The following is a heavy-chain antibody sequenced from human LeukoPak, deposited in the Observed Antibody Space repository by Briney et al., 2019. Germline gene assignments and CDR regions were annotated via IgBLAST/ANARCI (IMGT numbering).Heavy chain of an antibody. CDR1: GYTFSGYY. D-gene: IGHD2-21*01. J-gene: IGHJ4*02. V-gene: IGHV1-2*02. Sequence: ASVKVSCKASGYTFSGYYMHWVRQAPGQGLEWMGWINPKSGGTNYAQKFQGRVTMTRDTSTTTAYMDLSSLRSEDTAVYYCAKSPFFCGGNCWGQGTLVTVSS. CDR3: AKSPFFCGGNC. CDR2: INPKSGGT.